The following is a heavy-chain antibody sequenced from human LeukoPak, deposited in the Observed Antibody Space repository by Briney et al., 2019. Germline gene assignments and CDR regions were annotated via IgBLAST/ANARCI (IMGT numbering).Heavy chain of an antibody. J-gene: IGHJ5*02. Sequence: NPSETLSLTCAVYGGSFSGYYWSWIRQPPGKGLEWIGEINHSGSTNYNPSLKSRVTISVDTSKNQFSLKLSSVTAADTAVYYCARGGATAVVVPAARVDNWFDPWGQGTLVTVSS. V-gene: IGHV4-34*01. CDR1: GGSFSGYY. D-gene: IGHD2-2*01. CDR3: ARGGATAVVVPAARVDNWFDP. CDR2: INHSGST.